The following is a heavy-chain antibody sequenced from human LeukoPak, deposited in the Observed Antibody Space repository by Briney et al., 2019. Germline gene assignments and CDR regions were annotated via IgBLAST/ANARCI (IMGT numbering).Heavy chain of an antibody. CDR2: SRNEANSYTP. CDR3: VRERDYYGSGSEDYYFDY. D-gene: IGHD3-10*01. Sequence: PGGSLRLSCAASGFTFSDHYMDWVRQAPGKGLEWVGRSRNEANSYTPQYAASVTGRFTISRDDSKNSLYLQMNSLKTEDTAVYYCVRERDYYGSGSEDYYFDYWGQGTLVTVSS. J-gene: IGHJ4*02. CDR1: GFTFSDHY. V-gene: IGHV3-72*01.